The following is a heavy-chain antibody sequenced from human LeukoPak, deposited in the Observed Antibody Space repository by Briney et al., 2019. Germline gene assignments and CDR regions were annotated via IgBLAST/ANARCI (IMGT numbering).Heavy chain of an antibody. D-gene: IGHD6-13*01. CDR2: MNPNSGNT. CDR1: GYTFTSYD. V-gene: IGHV1-8*01. J-gene: IGHJ4*02. CDR3: ARAPIASFVIDY. Sequence: GASVKVSCKASGYTFTSYDINWVRQATGQGLEWMGWMNPNSGNTGYAQKFQGRVTMTRNTSISTAYMELSSLRSEDTAVYYCARAPIASFVIDYWGQGTLVTVSS.